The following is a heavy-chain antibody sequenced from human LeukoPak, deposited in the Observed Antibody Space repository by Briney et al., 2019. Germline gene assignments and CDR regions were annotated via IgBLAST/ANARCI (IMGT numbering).Heavy chain of an antibody. Sequence: GGSLRLSCAASGFTFSSYAMSWVRQAPGKGLEWVSAISGSGGSTYYADSVKGRFTISRDNSKNTLYLQMNSLRAEDTAVYYCAREIRSHYDHPYYYYYGMDVWGQGTTVTVSS. V-gene: IGHV3-23*01. CDR3: AREIRSHYDHPYYYYYGMDV. CDR2: ISGSGGST. J-gene: IGHJ6*02. D-gene: IGHD3-22*01. CDR1: GFTFSSYA.